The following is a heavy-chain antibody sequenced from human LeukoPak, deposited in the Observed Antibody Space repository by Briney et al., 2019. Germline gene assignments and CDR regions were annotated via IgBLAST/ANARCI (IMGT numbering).Heavy chain of an antibody. D-gene: IGHD1-26*01. CDR2: ISGRSSTI. Sequence: GGSLRLSCAASAFTFSDYSMNWVRQAPGKGLEWISYISGRSSTIYYADSVRGRFTISRDNAKNSMYLQMNSLRAEDTAVYYCARDRLTSASYFFDYWGQGTLVTVSS. J-gene: IGHJ4*02. V-gene: IGHV3-48*01. CDR1: AFTFSDYS. CDR3: ARDRLTSASYFFDY.